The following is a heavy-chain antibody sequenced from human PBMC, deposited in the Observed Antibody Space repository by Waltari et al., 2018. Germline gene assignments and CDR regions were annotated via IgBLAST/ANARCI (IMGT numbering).Heavy chain of an antibody. V-gene: IGHV4-38-2*01. J-gene: IGHJ6*02. Sequence: QVQLQESGPGLVKPSETLSLTCAVSGYSISSGYYWGWIRQPPGKGLEWIGSIYHSGGTYYSPSLKSRVTISVDTSKNQFSLKLSSVTAADTAVYYCARRIQLWVEPYYYGMDVWGQGTTVTVSS. D-gene: IGHD5-18*01. CDR2: IYHSGGT. CDR3: ARRIQLWVEPYYYGMDV. CDR1: GYSISSGYY.